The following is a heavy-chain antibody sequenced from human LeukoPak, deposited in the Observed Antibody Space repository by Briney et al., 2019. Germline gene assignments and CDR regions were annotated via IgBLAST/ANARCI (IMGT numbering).Heavy chain of an antibody. V-gene: IGHV3-7*03. CDR1: GFTFSSYW. CDR3: ARGPIAARTYYFGY. Sequence: GGSLRLSCAASGFTFSSYWMSWVRQAPGKGLEWVANIKQDGSEKYYVDSVKGRFTISRDNAKNSLYLQMNSLRAEDTAVYYCARGPIAARTYYFGYWGQGTLVTVSS. J-gene: IGHJ4*02. D-gene: IGHD6-6*01. CDR2: IKQDGSEK.